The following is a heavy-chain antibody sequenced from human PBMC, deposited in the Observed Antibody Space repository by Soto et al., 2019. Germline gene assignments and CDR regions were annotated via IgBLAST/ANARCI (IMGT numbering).Heavy chain of an antibody. D-gene: IGHD2-15*01. V-gene: IGHV1-69*04. CDR1: GGTLDSYT. CDR3: ARDKGYCSDTSCPDFDY. CDR2: VIPSLGVT. Sequence: SAKVCCKASGGTLDSYTVSWVRQEKEQGLEWMGRVIPSLGVTNYAKKFQGRFTIVVDTSTSTAYMELNSLRYEDTAVYYCARDKGYCSDTSCPDFDYWGQGTLVTVSS. J-gene: IGHJ4*02.